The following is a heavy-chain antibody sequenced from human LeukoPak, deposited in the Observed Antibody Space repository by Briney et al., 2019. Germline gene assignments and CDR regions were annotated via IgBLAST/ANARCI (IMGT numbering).Heavy chain of an antibody. CDR2: IYPGDSDT. CDR1: GYSFTSYW. J-gene: IGHJ5*02. CDR3: ARVPGSVRPAAMDVEGLWFDP. D-gene: IGHD2-2*01. V-gene: IGHV5-51*01. Sequence: GESLKISFQGSGYSFTSYWIGWVRQMPGKGLEWMGIIYPGDSDTRYSPSFQGQVTISADKSISTAYLQWSSLKASDTAMYYCARVPGSVRPAAMDVEGLWFDPWGQGTLVTVSS.